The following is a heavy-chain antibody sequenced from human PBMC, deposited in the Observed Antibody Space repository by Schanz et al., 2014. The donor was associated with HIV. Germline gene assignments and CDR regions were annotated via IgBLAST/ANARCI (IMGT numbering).Heavy chain of an antibody. V-gene: IGHV1-8*01. CDR3: ARRRGWGSYRYFPYGLDV. J-gene: IGHJ6*02. CDR1: GYTFTSYA. CDR2: MNPNSGNT. D-gene: IGHD3-16*02. Sequence: QVHLVQSGAEVKKPGASVKVSCKASGYTFTSYAINWVRQATGQGLEWMGWMNPNSGNTGFAQKFQGRVTMTRNTSINTAYMEVSGLRPEDTAVYYCARRRGWGSYRYFPYGLDVWGQGTTVTVSS.